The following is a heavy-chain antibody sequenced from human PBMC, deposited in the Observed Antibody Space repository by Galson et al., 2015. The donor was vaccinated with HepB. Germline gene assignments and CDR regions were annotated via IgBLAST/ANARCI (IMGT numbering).Heavy chain of an antibody. CDR2: IDPSDSYT. CDR1: GYSFTSYW. J-gene: IGHJ4*02. Sequence: QSGAEVKKPGESLRISCKGSGYSFTSYWISWVRQMPGKGLEWMGRIDPSDSYTNYSPSFQGHVTISADKSISTAYLQWSSLKASDTAMYYCARHFALSRTLWFGESRFDYWGQGTLVTVSS. V-gene: IGHV5-10-1*01. CDR3: ARHFALSRTLWFGESRFDY. D-gene: IGHD3-10*01.